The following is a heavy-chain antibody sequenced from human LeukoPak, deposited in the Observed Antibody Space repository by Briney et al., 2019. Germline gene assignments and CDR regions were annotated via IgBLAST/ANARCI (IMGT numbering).Heavy chain of an antibody. D-gene: IGHD3-22*01. CDR1: GYTFTSYD. CDR3: ARRDSSGYYYPDF. V-gene: IGHV1-8*01. CDR2: MNPNSGNT. J-gene: IGHJ4*02. Sequence: ASVKVSCKASGYTFTSYDINWVRQATGQGLEWMGWMNPNSGNTVYAQKFQGRVTMTRNTSISTAYMELSSLRSEDTAVYYCARRDSSGYYYPDFWGQGTLVTVSS.